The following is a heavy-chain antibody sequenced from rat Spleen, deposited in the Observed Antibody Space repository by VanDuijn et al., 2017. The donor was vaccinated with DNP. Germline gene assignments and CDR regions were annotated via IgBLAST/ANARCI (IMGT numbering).Heavy chain of an antibody. CDR3: VRPVRFYSGPFDS. D-gene: IGHD1-1*01. CDR2: ISTRGEYT. J-gene: IGHJ2*01. CDR1: GFTCSNSD. V-gene: IGHV5S13*01. Sequence: EVQLVESGGGLVQPGRSLKLSCAASGFTCSNSDMTWVRQAPSKGLEWVASISTRGEYTHYRDSVKGRFTVSRDNAKNSQYLQMNSLQSEDTAIYHCVRPVRFYSGPFDSWGRGLMVTVSS.